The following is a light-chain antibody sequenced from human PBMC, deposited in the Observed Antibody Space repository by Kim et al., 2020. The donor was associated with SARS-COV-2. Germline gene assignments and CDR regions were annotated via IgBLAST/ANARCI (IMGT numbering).Light chain of an antibody. CDR1: SGHSTYA. CDR3: QTWGTGIWV. CDR2: VDSDGSH. J-gene: IGLJ3*02. Sequence: QLVLTQSPSASASLGASVKLTCTLSSGHSTYAIAWHQQQPEKGPRYLMKVDSDGSHSKGDGIPDRFSGSGSGAERYLTISSLQSEDEADYYCQTWGTGIWVFGGGTKVTVL. V-gene: IGLV4-69*01.